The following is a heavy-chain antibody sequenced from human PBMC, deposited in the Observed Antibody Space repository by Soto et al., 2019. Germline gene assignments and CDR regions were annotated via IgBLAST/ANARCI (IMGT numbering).Heavy chain of an antibody. CDR2: MNPNSGNT. CDR1: GGTFSSYA. V-gene: IGHV1-8*02. J-gene: IGHJ5*02. D-gene: IGHD6-19*01. Sequence: ASVKVSCKASGGTFSSYAISWVRQAPGQGLEWMGWMNPNSGNTGYAQKFQGRVTMTRNTSISTAYMELSSLRSEDTAVYYCARGELKEQWLVSWGQGTLVTVSS. CDR3: ARGELKEQWLVS.